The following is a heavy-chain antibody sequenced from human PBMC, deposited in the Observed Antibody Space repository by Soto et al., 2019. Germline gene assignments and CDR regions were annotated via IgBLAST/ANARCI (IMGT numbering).Heavy chain of an antibody. V-gene: IGHV3-15*07. CDR3: TTDGRGVLMVYAIHSHYYYYGMDV. D-gene: IGHD2-8*01. Sequence: GGSLRLSCAASGFTFSNAWMNWVRQAPGKGLEWVGRIKSKTDGGTTDYAAPVKGRFTISRDDSKNTLYLQMNSLKTEDTAVYYCTTDGRGVLMVYAIHSHYYYYGMDVWGQGTTVTVSS. CDR1: GFTFSNAW. CDR2: IKSKTDGGTT. J-gene: IGHJ6*02.